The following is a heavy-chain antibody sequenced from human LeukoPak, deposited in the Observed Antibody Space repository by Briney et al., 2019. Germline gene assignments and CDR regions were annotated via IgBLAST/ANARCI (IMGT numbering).Heavy chain of an antibody. D-gene: IGHD3-3*01. Sequence: VASVKVSCKSSADTLSGDDVHWVRQAPRQGLEWLVWMSTDDGFTGYAQDFQGRLTMTTDTTINTVFMELSGLKSEDTAVYYCATESAITISGVVFHYFDPWGQGTLVTVSS. CDR3: ATESAITISGVVFHYFDP. CDR1: ADTLSGDD. J-gene: IGHJ5*02. V-gene: IGHV1-8*01. CDR2: MSTDDGFT.